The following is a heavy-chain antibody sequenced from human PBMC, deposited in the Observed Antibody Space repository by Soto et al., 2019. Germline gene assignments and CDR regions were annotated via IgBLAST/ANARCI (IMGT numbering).Heavy chain of an antibody. V-gene: IGHV4-34*01. D-gene: IGHD3-10*01. Sequence: PSETLSLTCAVYGGSFSGYYWSWIRQPPGKGLEWIGEINHSGSTNYNPSLKSRVTISVDTSKNQFSLKLSSVTAADTAVYYCARKGSYYNPTFDYWGQGTLVTVSS. J-gene: IGHJ4*02. CDR1: GGSFSGYY. CDR2: INHSGST. CDR3: ARKGSYYNPTFDY.